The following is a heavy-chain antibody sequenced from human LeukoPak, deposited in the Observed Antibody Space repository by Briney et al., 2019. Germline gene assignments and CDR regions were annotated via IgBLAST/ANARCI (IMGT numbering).Heavy chain of an antibody. CDR3: AREVRDGYNYYFDY. D-gene: IGHD5-24*01. Sequence: SVKVSCKASGGTFSSYTISWVRQAPGQGLEWMGRIIPILGIANYAQKFQGRVTITADKSTSTACMELSSLRSEDTAVYYCAREVRDGYNYYFDYWGQGTLVTVSS. CDR2: IIPILGIA. J-gene: IGHJ4*02. CDR1: GGTFSSYT. V-gene: IGHV1-69*04.